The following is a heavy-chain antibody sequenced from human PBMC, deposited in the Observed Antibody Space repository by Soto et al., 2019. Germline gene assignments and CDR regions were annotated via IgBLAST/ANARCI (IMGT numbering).Heavy chain of an antibody. V-gene: IGHV1-69*13. Sequence: ASVKVSCKASGGTFSSYAISWVRQAPGQGLEWMGGIIPIFGTANYAQKFQGRVTITADESTSTAYMELSRLRSEDTAVYYCARHVCIVYFSSTSCYCDYYYGMDVWGQGTTVTVSS. CDR2: IIPIFGTA. CDR3: ARHVCIVYFSSTSCYCDYYYGMDV. CDR1: GGTFSSYA. J-gene: IGHJ6*02. D-gene: IGHD2-2*01.